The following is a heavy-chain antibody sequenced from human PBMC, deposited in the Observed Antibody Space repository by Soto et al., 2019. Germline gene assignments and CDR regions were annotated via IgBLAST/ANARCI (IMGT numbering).Heavy chain of an antibody. D-gene: IGHD4-17*01. J-gene: IGHJ6*02. V-gene: IGHV3-48*03. CDR3: ARDGTTGTANFHYAMDV. CDR1: GFRFSDYK. Sequence: GGFLRLSCAASGFRFSDYKMIWVRQAPGKGLEWVSYISGSGSTIYYADSVKGRFTISRDNARNSLYLQMHSLRAEDTAVYYCARDGTTGTANFHYAMDVWGQGT. CDR2: ISGSGSTI.